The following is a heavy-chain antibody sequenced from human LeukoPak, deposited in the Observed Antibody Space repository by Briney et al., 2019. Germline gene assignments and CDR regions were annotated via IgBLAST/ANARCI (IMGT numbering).Heavy chain of an antibody. CDR2: IYPDDSDT. Sequence: GESLKISCQASGYRFPSHWIGWVRQMPGKGLEWMGIIYPDDSDTRYSPSFQGQVTISADKSINTAYLQWSSLKASDTAMYYCARISYYYDSSGYPDYWGQGTLITVSS. CDR1: GYRFPSHW. J-gene: IGHJ4*02. CDR3: ARISYYYDSSGYPDY. D-gene: IGHD3-22*01. V-gene: IGHV5-51*01.